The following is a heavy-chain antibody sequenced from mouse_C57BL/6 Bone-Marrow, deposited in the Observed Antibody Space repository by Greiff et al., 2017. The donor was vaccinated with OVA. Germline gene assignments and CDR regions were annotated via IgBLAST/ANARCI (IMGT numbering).Heavy chain of an antibody. J-gene: IGHJ2*01. CDR3: ARLETGTDYFDY. V-gene: IGHV5-12*01. CDR2: ISNGGGST. CDR1: GFTFSDYY. Sequence: EVKLVESGGGLVQPGGSLKLSCAASGFTFSDYYMYWVRQTPEKRLEWVAYISNGGGSTYYPDTVKGRFTISRDNAKNTLYLQMSRLKSEDTAMYYCARLETGTDYFDYWGQGTTLTVSS. D-gene: IGHD4-1*01.